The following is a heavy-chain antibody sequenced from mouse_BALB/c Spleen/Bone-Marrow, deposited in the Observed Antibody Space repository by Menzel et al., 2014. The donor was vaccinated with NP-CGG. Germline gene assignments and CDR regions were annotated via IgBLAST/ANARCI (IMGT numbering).Heavy chain of an antibody. CDR3: AREGPWFAF. CDR1: GYTFTDYA. CDR2: IGTYYGDA. J-gene: IGHJ3*01. Sequence: VQLQQSGAKLVRPGVSVKISCKGSGYTFTDYAMHWVRQSHAKSLEWIGVIGTYYGDATYNQKFKTKATMTVDKSSSTAYMELARLTSEDSALYYCAREGPWFAFWGQGTLVTVSA. V-gene: IGHV1S137*01.